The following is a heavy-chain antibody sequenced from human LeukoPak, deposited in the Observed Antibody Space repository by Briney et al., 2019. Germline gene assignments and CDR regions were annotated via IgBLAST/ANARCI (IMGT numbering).Heavy chain of an antibody. CDR1: GGTFSSYA. V-gene: IGHV1-69*05. J-gene: IGHJ4*02. CDR2: IIPIFGTA. CDR3: ARDRIAVAVDFDY. Sequence: ASVKVSCKASGGTFSSYAISWVRQAPGQGLEWMGGIIPIFGTANYAQKLQGRVTMTTDTSTSTAYMELRSLRSDDTAVYYCARDRIAVAVDFDYWGQGTLVTVSS. D-gene: IGHD6-19*01.